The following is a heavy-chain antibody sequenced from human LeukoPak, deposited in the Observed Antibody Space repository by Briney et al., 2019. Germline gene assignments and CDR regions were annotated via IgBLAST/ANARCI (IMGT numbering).Heavy chain of an antibody. CDR1: GYTFTSYG. V-gene: IGHV1-18*01. D-gene: IGHD5-12*01. Sequence: ASVKVSCKASGYTFTSYGISWVRQAPGQGLEWMGWISAYNGNTNYAQKLQGRVTMTTDTSTSTAYMELRSLRSDDSAVYYCTRIVATYHLDYWGQGTLVTVSS. CDR2: ISAYNGNT. J-gene: IGHJ4*02. CDR3: TRIVATYHLDY.